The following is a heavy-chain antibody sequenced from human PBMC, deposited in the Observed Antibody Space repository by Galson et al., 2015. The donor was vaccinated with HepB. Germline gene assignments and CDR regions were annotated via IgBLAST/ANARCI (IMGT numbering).Heavy chain of an antibody. CDR3: ARRISLVRGIITKPDYYYGMDV. V-gene: IGHV3-7*03. CDR2: INQDGSSK. D-gene: IGHD3-10*01. Sequence: SLRLSCAASGFTSSSYWMNWVRQAPGKGLEWVAHINQDGSSKHYVDSVKGRFTISRDNAKDSVYLQLDSLRAEDTAVYYCARRISLVRGIITKPDYYYGMDVWGQGTTVTVAS. J-gene: IGHJ6*02. CDR1: GFTSSSYW.